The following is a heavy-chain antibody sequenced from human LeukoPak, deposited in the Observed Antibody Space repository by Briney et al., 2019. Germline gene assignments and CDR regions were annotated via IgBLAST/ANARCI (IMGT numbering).Heavy chain of an antibody. CDR1: GFTFSAYA. J-gene: IGHJ3*02. CDR3: AKDYYYDSSGYYYGDAFDI. D-gene: IGHD3-22*01. CDR2: ISGSGGTT. Sequence: PGGSLRLSCAASGFTFSAYAMAWVRQAPGQGLEGGSTISGSGGTTYSADSVKGRFTIPRDNSKNILYLQVNTLRAGDTAVYYCAKDYYYDSSGYYYGDAFDIWGQGTMVTVSS. V-gene: IGHV3-23*01.